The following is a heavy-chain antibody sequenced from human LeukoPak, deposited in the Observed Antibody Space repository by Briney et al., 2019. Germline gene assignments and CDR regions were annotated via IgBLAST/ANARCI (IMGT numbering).Heavy chain of an antibody. CDR1: GFTFSSYW. CDR3: ARGGMANAPREHYYYGLDV. Sequence: GGSLRLSCGASGFTFSSYWMHWVRQAPGKGLVWVSRINIAGSSTIYADSVKGRFTISRDNAKNTLYLQMNSLRAEDTAVYYCARGGMANAPREHYYYGLDVWGQGTTVTVSS. CDR2: INIAGSST. D-gene: IGHD5-24*01. V-gene: IGHV3-74*01. J-gene: IGHJ6*02.